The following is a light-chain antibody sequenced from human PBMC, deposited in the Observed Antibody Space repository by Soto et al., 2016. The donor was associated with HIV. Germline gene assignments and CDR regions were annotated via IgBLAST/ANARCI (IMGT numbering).Light chain of an antibody. Sequence: DIQMTQSPSTLSASVGDRVTITCRASQSISNWLAWYQQKPGKAPKLLIYKASSLESGAPSRFSGSGSGTEFTLTISSLQPDDFATHYCQQYNSYTFGQGTKLEIK. CDR1: QSISNW. V-gene: IGKV1-5*03. J-gene: IGKJ2*01. CDR2: KAS. CDR3: QQYNSYT.